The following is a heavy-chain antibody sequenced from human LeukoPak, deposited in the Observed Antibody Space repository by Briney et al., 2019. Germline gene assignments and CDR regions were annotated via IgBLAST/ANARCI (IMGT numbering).Heavy chain of an antibody. CDR2: INPNSGGT. CDR1: GYTFTGYY. D-gene: IGHD3-22*01. V-gene: IGHV1-2*06. CDR3: AEDRGYYDSTDY. J-gene: IGHJ4*02. Sequence: ASVKVSCKASGYTFTGYYMHWVRQAPGQGLEWMGRINPNSGGTNYAQKFQGRVTMTRDTSISTAYMELSRLRSDDTAVYYCAEDRGYYDSTDYWGQGTLVTVSS.